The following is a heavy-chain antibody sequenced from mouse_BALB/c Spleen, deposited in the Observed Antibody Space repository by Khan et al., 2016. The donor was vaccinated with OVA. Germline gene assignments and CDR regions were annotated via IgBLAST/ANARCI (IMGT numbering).Heavy chain of an antibody. CDR1: GFSLTNYG. Sequence: VQLVESGPGLVAPSQSLSITCTISGFSLTNYGVHWIRQPPGKGLEWLVVIWSDGSTTYNSALKSRLTITKDNSKSQVFLHMNSLQTDDTAIYFCARQPYYHYNIMDYWGQGTSVTVSS. D-gene: IGHD2-10*01. V-gene: IGHV2-6-1*01. CDR2: IWSDGST. J-gene: IGHJ4*01. CDR3: ARQPYYHYNIMDY.